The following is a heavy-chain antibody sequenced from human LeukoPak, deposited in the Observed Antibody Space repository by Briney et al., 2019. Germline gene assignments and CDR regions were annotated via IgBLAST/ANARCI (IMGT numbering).Heavy chain of an antibody. CDR2: FTGGEGIT. CDR1: GFTFSTYA. J-gene: IGHJ4*02. Sequence: GGSLRLSCAASGFTFSTYAMSWVRQAPGKGLEWVSTFTGGEGITHYADSVKGRFTISRDNSKNTLYVQMNSLRVEDTAVYYCAKDMGRGWCYFDYWGQGTLVTVSS. V-gene: IGHV3-23*01. D-gene: IGHD6-19*01. CDR3: AKDMGRGWCYFDY.